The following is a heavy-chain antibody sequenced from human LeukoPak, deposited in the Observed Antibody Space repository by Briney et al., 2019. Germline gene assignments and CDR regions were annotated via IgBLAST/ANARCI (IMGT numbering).Heavy chain of an antibody. D-gene: IGHD5-12*01. CDR2: MNPNSGNT. CDR3: AREGYSGYDWLGGGYYYYMDV. V-gene: IGHV1-8*03. CDR1: GYTFTSYD. J-gene: IGHJ6*03. Sequence: GASVKVSCKASGYTFTSYDINWVRQATGQGLEWMGWMNPNSGNTGYAQKFQGRVTITRNTSISTAYMELSSLRSEDTAVYYCAREGYSGYDWLGGGYYYYMDVWGKGTTVTISS.